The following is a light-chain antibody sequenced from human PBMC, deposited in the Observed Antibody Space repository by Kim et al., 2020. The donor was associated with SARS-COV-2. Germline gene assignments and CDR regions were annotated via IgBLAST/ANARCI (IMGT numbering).Light chain of an antibody. CDR3: QQRSNWSWT. CDR2: DAS. J-gene: IGKJ1*01. Sequence: LSPGERATLSCRASQSVSSDLAWYQQKPGQAPRLLIYDASNRATGIPARFSGSGSGTDFTLTISSLEPEDFAVYYCQQRSNWSWTFGQGTKVDIK. V-gene: IGKV3-11*01. CDR1: QSVSSD.